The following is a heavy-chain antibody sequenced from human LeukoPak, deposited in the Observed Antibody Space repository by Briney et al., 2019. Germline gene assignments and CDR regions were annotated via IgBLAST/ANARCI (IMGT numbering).Heavy chain of an antibody. Sequence: GGSLRLSCAASGFTVSSNYMTWVRQAPGKGLEWVSVTYSGGSTYYSESVKGRFTISRVNSKNTMYLQMNSLRAEDTAVYYCARGGLISLANTPLGACDIWGQGTLVSVSS. CDR1: GFTVSSNY. J-gene: IGHJ3*02. D-gene: IGHD5-12*01. CDR2: TYSGGST. V-gene: IGHV3-66*01. CDR3: ARGGLISLANTPLGACDI.